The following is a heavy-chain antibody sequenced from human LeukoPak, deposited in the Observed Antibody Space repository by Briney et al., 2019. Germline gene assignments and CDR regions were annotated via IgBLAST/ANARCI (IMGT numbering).Heavy chain of an antibody. Sequence: AASVKVSCTASGYTFNIYAMSWVREAPGQGLEWMGWINTNTGNPTYAQGFTGRFVFSLDTSVSTAYLQISSLKAEDTAVYYCARNPYCSGGSCYSTPYWGQGTLVTVSS. CDR1: GYTFNIYA. D-gene: IGHD2-15*01. V-gene: IGHV7-4-1*02. CDR3: ARNPYCSGGSCYSTPY. CDR2: INTNTGNP. J-gene: IGHJ4*02.